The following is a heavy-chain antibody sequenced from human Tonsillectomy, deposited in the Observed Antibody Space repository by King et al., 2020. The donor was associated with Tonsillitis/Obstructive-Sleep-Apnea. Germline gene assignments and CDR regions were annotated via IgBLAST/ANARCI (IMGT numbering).Heavy chain of an antibody. V-gene: IGHV1-18*01. CDR3: ARDYYDSSGYDHGYVQH. D-gene: IGHD3-22*01. CDR2: SRPYNGDT. CDR1: GYTFTNYD. J-gene: IGHJ1*01. Sequence: VQLVESGAEVKKPGASVKVSCKASGYTFTNYDITWVRQAPGQGLEWVGWSRPYNGDTNYAQKLQGRVTMTSDTSTSTAYMELRSLRSDDTAVYYCARDYYDSSGYDHGYVQHWGQGTLVTVSS.